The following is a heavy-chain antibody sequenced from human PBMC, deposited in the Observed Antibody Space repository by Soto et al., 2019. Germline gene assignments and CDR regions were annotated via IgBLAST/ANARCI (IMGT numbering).Heavy chain of an antibody. CDR3: ARKKLGNWYFDL. V-gene: IGHV3-23*01. CDR2: ISGSGGST. Sequence: EVQLLESGGGLVQPGGSLRLSCAASGFTFSSYAMSWVRQAPGKGLEWVSAISGSGGSTYYADSVKGRFTISRDNSKNTLYLQVNSLRAEDTAVYYCARKKLGNWYFDLWGRGTLVTVSS. J-gene: IGHJ2*01. CDR1: GFTFSSYA. D-gene: IGHD7-27*01.